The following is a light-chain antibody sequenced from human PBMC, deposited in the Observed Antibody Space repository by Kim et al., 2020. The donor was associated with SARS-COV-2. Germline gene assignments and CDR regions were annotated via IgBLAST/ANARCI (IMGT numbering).Light chain of an antibody. CDR1: SLRSYY. Sequence: GQTVRITCQGDSLRSYYASWYQQKPGQAPVLVIYGKNNRPSGIPDRFSGSSSGNTASLTITGAQAEDEADYYCNSRDSSGNHLRRVFGTGTKVTVL. V-gene: IGLV3-19*01. CDR2: GKN. J-gene: IGLJ1*01. CDR3: NSRDSSGNHLRRV.